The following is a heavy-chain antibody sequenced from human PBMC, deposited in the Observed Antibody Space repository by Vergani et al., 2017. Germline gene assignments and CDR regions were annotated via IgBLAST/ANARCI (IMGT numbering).Heavy chain of an antibody. D-gene: IGHD4-11*01. V-gene: IGHV4-34*01. CDR3: ARDLTTVTTDPLEYYGMDV. CDR1: GGSFSGYY. J-gene: IGHJ6*02. Sequence: QVQLQQWGAGLLKPSETLSLTCAVYGGSFSGYYWSWIRQPPGKGLEWIGEINHSGSTNYNPSLKSRVTISVDTSKNQFSLKLSSVTAADTAVYYCARDLTTVTTDPLEYYGMDVWGQGTTVTVSS. CDR2: INHSGST.